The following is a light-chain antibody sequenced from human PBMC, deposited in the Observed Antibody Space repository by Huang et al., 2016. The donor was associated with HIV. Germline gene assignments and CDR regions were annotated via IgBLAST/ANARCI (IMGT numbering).Light chain of an antibody. CDR1: RSVSTN. CDR2: GSS. J-gene: IGKJ4*01. CDR3: HQYNNWLLS. V-gene: IGKV3-15*01. Sequence: EILMTQSPATLSVSPGKRVTLSCRANRSVSTNVAWYQQRHGQAPMLLIYGSSTRAPGIPARFSGNGSGTDFSLTISSLHSEDFAVYYCHQYNNWLLSFGGGTRVDI.